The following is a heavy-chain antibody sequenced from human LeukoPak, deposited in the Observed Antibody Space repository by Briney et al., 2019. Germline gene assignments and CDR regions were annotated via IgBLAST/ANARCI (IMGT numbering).Heavy chain of an antibody. Sequence: GGSLRLSCAASGFTFSSYSMNWVRQAPGKGLEWVSSISSSSSYIYYADSVKGRFTTSRDDAKNSLYLQMNSLRAEDTAVYYCARDYCSSTSCYRGGDAFDIWGQGTVVTVSS. CDR1: GFTFSSYS. CDR2: ISSSSSYI. D-gene: IGHD2-2*01. V-gene: IGHV3-21*01. J-gene: IGHJ3*02. CDR3: ARDYCSSTSCYRGGDAFDI.